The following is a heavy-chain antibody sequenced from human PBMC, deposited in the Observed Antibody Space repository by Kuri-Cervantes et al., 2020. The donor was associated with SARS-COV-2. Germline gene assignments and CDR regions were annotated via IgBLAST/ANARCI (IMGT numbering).Heavy chain of an antibody. J-gene: IGHJ4*02. D-gene: IGHD5-24*01. Sequence: GGSLRLSCAASGFTFSSYAMSWVRQAPGKGLEWVSAISGSGGSTFYADSLRGRLTISRDNFKKTLFLQLDNLRAEDTAVYYCARLQHRDGDRSYWGQGTLVTVSS. CDR1: GFTFSSYA. CDR2: ISGSGGST. CDR3: ARLQHRDGDRSY. V-gene: IGHV3-23*01.